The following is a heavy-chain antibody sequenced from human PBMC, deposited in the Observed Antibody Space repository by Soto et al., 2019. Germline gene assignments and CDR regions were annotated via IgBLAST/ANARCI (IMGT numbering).Heavy chain of an antibody. V-gene: IGHV4-59*01. J-gene: IGHJ4*02. CDR1: GGSISSYY. CDR3: ARDGNSSSCYYFDY. Sequence: SETLSLTCTVSGGSISSYYWSWIRQPPGKGLEWIGYIYYSGSTNYNPSLKSRVTISVDTSKNQFSLKLSSVTAADTAVYYCARDGNSSSCYYFDYWGQGTLVTVS. CDR2: IYYSGST. D-gene: IGHD6-13*01.